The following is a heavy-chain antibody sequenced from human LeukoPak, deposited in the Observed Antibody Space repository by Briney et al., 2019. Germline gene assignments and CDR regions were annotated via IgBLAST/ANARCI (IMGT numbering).Heavy chain of an antibody. CDR2: ISGSGGST. J-gene: IGHJ4*02. Sequence: GGSLRLSCAASGFTFSSYAMSWVRQAPGKGLEWVSAISGSGGSTYYADSVKGRFTISRDNPKNTLYLQMNSLRAEDTAVYYCAKGDITFGGVIVRPDFDYWGQGTLVTVSS. V-gene: IGHV3-23*01. CDR3: AKGDITFGGVIVRPDFDY. D-gene: IGHD3-16*02. CDR1: GFTFSSYA.